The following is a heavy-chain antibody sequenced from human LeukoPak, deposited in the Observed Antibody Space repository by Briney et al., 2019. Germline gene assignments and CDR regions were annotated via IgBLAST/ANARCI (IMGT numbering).Heavy chain of an antibody. D-gene: IGHD4-23*01. V-gene: IGHV3-30*04. CDR1: GFTFSSYA. J-gene: IGHJ4*02. CDR3: ARGWTTVVTVLGPFVGSIDY. CDR2: ISYDGSNK. Sequence: GGSLRLSCAASGFTFSSYAMHWVRQAPGKGLEWVAVISYDGSNKYYADSVKGRFTISRDNSKNTLYLQMNSLRAEDTAVYYCARGWTTVVTVLGPFVGSIDYWGQGTLVTVSS.